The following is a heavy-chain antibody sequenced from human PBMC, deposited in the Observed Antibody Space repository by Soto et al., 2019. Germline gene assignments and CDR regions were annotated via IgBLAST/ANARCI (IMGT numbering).Heavy chain of an antibody. V-gene: IGHV3-23*01. CDR3: AKDTAQSYYYDSSGYYYGFFDY. Sequence: GGSLRLSCAASGFTFSSYAMSWVRQAPGKGLEWVSAISGSGGSTYYADSVKGRFTISRDNSKNTLYLQMNSLRAEDTAVYYCAKDTAQSYYYDSSGYYYGFFDYWGQGTLVTVSS. CDR1: GFTFSSYA. CDR2: ISGSGGST. D-gene: IGHD3-22*01. J-gene: IGHJ4*02.